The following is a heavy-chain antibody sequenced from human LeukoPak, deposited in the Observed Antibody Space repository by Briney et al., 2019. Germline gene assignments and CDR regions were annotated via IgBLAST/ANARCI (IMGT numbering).Heavy chain of an antibody. D-gene: IGHD3-22*01. V-gene: IGHV3-7*01. CDR1: GFTFSSYW. Sequence: GGSLRLSCAASGFTFSSYWMSWVREAPGNRLEAGANIKQDGSEKYYVDSVNGRFTISRDNAKNSLYLQMNSLRAEDTAVYYCARAEMYYYDSSGYADYWGQGTLVTVSS. J-gene: IGHJ4*02. CDR3: ARAEMYYYDSSGYADY. CDR2: IKQDGSEK.